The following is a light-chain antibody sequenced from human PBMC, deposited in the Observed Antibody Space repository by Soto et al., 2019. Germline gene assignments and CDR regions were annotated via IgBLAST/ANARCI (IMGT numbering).Light chain of an antibody. J-gene: IGKJ4*01. CDR2: DAS. CDR3: QQRSNWPST. Sequence: EIVLTQSPATLSLSPGNRATLSCRASQSVSGYLAWYQQKPGQAPRLLIYDASNRTTGIPARFSGIGSGTDFTLTLTSLEPEDFAVDYCQQRSNWPSTFGGGTKVEI. V-gene: IGKV3-11*01. CDR1: QSVSGY.